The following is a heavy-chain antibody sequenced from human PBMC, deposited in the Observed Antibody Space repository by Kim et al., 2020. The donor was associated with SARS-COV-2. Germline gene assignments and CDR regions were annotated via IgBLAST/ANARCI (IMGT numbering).Heavy chain of an antibody. CDR3: AKWSRVVSTGSVAHAFGM. D-gene: IGHD2-8*02. Sequence: SETLSLTCSLSGDSISNYYWTWIRQPPGKGLEWIGYIYNRGSSTSYNPSVKSRVTISVDTSKNQFSLSLNSVTAADTAVYYCAKWSRVVSTGSVAHAFGMWSQGAMVVVST. V-gene: IGHV4-59*08. CDR2: IYNRGSST. J-gene: IGHJ3*02. CDR1: GDSISNYY.